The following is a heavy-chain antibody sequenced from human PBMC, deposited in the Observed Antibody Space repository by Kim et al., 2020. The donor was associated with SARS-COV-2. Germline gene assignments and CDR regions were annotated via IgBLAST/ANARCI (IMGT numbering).Heavy chain of an antibody. CDR1: GYTFTSYG. D-gene: IGHD3-9*01. Sequence: ASVKVSCKASGYTFTSYGISWVRQAPGQGLEWMGWISAYNGNTNYAQKLQGRVTMTTDTSTSTAYMELRSLRSDDTAVYYCARGGRMTGYYQPTDYWGQGTLVTVSS. CDR3: ARGGRMTGYYQPTDY. CDR2: ISAYNGNT. J-gene: IGHJ4*02. V-gene: IGHV1-18*04.